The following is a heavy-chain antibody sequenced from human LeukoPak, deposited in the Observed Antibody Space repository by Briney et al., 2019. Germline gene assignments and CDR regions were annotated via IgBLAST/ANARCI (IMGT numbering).Heavy chain of an antibody. V-gene: IGHV1-24*01. CDR3: ATDRIAVAGTFPFDY. Sequence: ASVKVSCKVSGYTLTELSMDCVRQAPGKGLEWRGGFDPEDGETIYAQKFQGRVTMPEDTSTDTAYMELSSLRSEDTAVYYCATDRIAVAGTFPFDYWGQGTLVTVSS. D-gene: IGHD6-19*01. CDR2: FDPEDGET. J-gene: IGHJ4*02. CDR1: GYTLTELS.